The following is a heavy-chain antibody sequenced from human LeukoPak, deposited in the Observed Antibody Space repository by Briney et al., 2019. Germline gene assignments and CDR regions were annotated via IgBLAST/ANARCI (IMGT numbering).Heavy chain of an antibody. D-gene: IGHD6-19*01. Sequence: ASVKVSCKASGYTFTSYDINWVRQATGQGLEWMGWMNPNSGNTGYAQKFRGRVTMTRNTSISTAYMELSSLRSEDTAVYYCARGRSGWYGGYYYGMDVWGQGTTVTVSS. CDR3: ARGRSGWYGGYYYGMDV. CDR1: GYTFTSYD. J-gene: IGHJ6*02. CDR2: MNPNSGNT. V-gene: IGHV1-8*01.